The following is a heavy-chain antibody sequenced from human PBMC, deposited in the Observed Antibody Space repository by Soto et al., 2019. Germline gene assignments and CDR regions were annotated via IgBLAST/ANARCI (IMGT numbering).Heavy chain of an antibody. CDR1: GYTFTSYG. Sequence: QVQLVQSGAEVKKPGASVKVSCKASGYTFTSYGISWVRQAPGQGLEWMGWISAYTGNTNYAQKLQGSVTMTTDPPTSTAYMELRSLVSDATSVYYSVGDLSRGLVDQWGQAALLTVSS. D-gene: IGHD1-26*01. CDR3: VGDLSRGLVDQ. J-gene: IGHJ4*02. CDR2: ISAYTGNT. V-gene: IGHV1-18*01.